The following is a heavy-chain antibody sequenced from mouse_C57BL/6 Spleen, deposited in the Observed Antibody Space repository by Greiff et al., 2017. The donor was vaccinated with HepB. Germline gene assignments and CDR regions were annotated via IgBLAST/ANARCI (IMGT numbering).Heavy chain of an antibody. D-gene: IGHD2-14*01. CDR3: ARWGYVYYFDY. CDR1: GYTFTSYW. J-gene: IGHJ2*01. V-gene: IGHV1-53*01. Sequence: QVHVKQPGTELVKPGASVKLSCKASGYTFTSYWMHWVKQRPGQGLEWIGNINPSNGGTNYNEKFKSKATLTVDKSSSTAYMQLSSLTSEDSAVYYCARWGYVYYFDYWGQGTTLTVSS. CDR2: INPSNGGT.